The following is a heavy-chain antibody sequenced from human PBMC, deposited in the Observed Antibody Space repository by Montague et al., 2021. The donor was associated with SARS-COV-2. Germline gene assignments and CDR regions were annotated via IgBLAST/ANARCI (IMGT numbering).Heavy chain of an antibody. D-gene: IGHD6-6*01. J-gene: IGHJ4*02. V-gene: IGHV4-61*01. CDR1: GVSVASGNFY. CDR3: ARSRANVPSRPGFDY. Sequence: SETLSLTCTVSGVSVASGNFYWSWIRQPPGKGLEWIGYIYYTGHTNYKSSLESRVTMPVDPSKNQFSLTLTSVTAADTAVYYCARSRANVPSRPGFDYWGQGALVTVSS. CDR2: IYYTGHT.